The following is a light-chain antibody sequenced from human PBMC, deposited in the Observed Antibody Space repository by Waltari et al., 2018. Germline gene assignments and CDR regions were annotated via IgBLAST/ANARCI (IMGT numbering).Light chain of an antibody. Sequence: EIALTQSPGTLSLSPGDRATLSCRASQSVSSSYLAWYQQKPGQAPRLLIYGASSRATGIPDRFSGSGSGTDFTLTISRLEPEDFAVYYCQQYGSSRLTFGGGTKVEIK. CDR3: QQYGSSRLT. CDR2: GAS. J-gene: IGKJ4*01. CDR1: QSVSSSY. V-gene: IGKV3-20*01.